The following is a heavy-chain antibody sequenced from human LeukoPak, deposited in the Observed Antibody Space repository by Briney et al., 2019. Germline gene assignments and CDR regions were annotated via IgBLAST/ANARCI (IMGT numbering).Heavy chain of an antibody. CDR3: AREILGVFSPGAY. CDR1: LDSTTSNL. J-gene: IGHJ4*02. CDR2: IHRGGST. V-gene: IGHV4-59*12. D-gene: IGHD3-3*01. Sequence: AEPQTLTCSVSLDSTTSNLWSGLHQPPGKGVERLGEIHRGGSTNYKPSLQSRVTISIDRSRNPLALELSTLNAADTAVYYCAREILGVFSPGAYWGQGTLVTVSS.